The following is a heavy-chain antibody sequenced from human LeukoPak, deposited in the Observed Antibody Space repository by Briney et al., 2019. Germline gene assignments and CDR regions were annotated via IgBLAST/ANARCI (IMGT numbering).Heavy chain of an antibody. Sequence: PGGSLRLSCAASGFTFSDYYMSWIRQAPGKGLEWVSYISSSSYTNYADSVKGRFTISRDNAKNSLYLQMNSLRAEDTAVYYCARDSPIAVAGSNDYWGQGTLVTVSS. CDR2: ISSSSYT. V-gene: IGHV3-11*05. D-gene: IGHD6-19*01. CDR1: GFTFSDYY. J-gene: IGHJ4*02. CDR3: ARDSPIAVAGSNDY.